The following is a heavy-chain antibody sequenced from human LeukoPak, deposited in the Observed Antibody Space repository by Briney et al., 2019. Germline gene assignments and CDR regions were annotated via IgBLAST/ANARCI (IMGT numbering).Heavy chain of an antibody. Sequence: SETLSLTCTVSGGSISSYYWSWIRQPPGKGLEWIGYIYYSGSTNYNPSLKSRVTISVDPSKNQFSLKLSSVTAADTAVYYCASTPYDFWSGYYTGMFDPWGQGTLVTVSS. CDR1: GGSISSYY. D-gene: IGHD3-3*01. J-gene: IGHJ5*02. V-gene: IGHV4-59*01. CDR2: IYYSGST. CDR3: ASTPYDFWSGYYTGMFDP.